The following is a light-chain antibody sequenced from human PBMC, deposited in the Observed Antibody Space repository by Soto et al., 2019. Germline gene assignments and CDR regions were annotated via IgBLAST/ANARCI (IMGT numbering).Light chain of an antibody. J-gene: IGLJ1*01. CDR3: GSWDSSLSAYV. Sequence: QSALTQPPSVSAAPGQKVTISCSGSSSNIGGNSVSWYQQLPGTAPKLLIYDDNKRPSGIPDRFSGSKSGTSATLGITGFQTGDEADYYSGSWDSSLSAYVFGTGTKVNVL. CDR2: DDN. CDR1: SSNIGGNS. V-gene: IGLV1-51*01.